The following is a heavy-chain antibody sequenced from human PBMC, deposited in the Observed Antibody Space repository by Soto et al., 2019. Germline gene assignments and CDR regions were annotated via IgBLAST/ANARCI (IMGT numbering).Heavy chain of an antibody. V-gene: IGHV1-2*04. CDR3: ARDHEMATGDLDY. Sequence: QVQLVQSGAEVKKPGASVKVSCKASGYTFTGYYMHWVRQAPGQGLEWMGWINPNSGGTNYAQKFQGWVTMTRDTSISTAYMELSRLRADDTAVYYCARDHEMATGDLDYWGQGTLVTVSS. CDR2: INPNSGGT. J-gene: IGHJ4*02. CDR1: GYTFTGYY. D-gene: IGHD5-12*01.